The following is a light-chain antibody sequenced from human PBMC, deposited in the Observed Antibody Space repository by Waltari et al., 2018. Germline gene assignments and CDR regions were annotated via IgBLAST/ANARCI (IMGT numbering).Light chain of an antibody. J-gene: IGLJ2*01. Sequence: QSALTQPPSASGSPVQSVTISCTGTSSDVGNYNYVARYQHHPGKAPKLISYEVSKRPSGVPDRFSGSKSGNTASLTVSGLQAEDEADYYCCSYAGSNSLVFGGGTKLTVL. V-gene: IGLV2-8*01. CDR2: EVS. CDR3: CSYAGSNSLV. CDR1: SSDVGNYNY.